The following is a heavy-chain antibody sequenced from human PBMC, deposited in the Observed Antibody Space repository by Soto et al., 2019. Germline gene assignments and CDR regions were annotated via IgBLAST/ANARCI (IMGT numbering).Heavy chain of an antibody. J-gene: IGHJ6*02. CDR1: SGPSSSHN. V-gene: IGHV4-59*08. D-gene: IGHD3-10*01. Sequence: SETLSLTCTVSSGPSSSHNWGWIRQPPGRGLEWIGYVYYTGGTSYNPSLKSRVTISVDTSKNQFSLKPSSVTAADTAVYYCARHMVRGMNDYYYYGMDVWGQGTTVTVSS. CDR2: VYYTGGT. CDR3: ARHMVRGMNDYYYYGMDV.